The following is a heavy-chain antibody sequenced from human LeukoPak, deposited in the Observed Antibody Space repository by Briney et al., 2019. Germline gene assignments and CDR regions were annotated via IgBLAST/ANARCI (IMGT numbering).Heavy chain of an antibody. D-gene: IGHD3-10*01. J-gene: IGHJ4*02. CDR1: GGSISSNSYY. CDR2: IYYSGST. Sequence: SETLSLTCTVSGGSISSNSYYWGWIRQPPGKGLEWIGSIYYSGSTYYNPSLKSRVTISVDTSRNHFSLKLSSVTAADTAVYYCASLTMLRGGFWGQGTLVTVSS. V-gene: IGHV4-39*02. CDR3: ASLTMLRGGF.